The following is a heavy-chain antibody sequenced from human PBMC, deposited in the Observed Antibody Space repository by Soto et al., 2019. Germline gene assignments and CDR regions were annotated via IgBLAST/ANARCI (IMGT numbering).Heavy chain of an antibody. CDR1: GGSISGSYYY. CDR3: ASSQKGYNWNYFDH. J-gene: IGHJ4*02. CDR2: VFYTGFT. D-gene: IGHD1-20*01. Sequence: KPSETLSLTCAVSGGSISGSYYYWGWLRQSPGRGPEWIGSVFYTGFTSYNPSPESRVSVSVDTSKNQFSLKVSAVTAADTAVYYCASSQKGYNWNYFDHWGQGALVTVSS. V-gene: IGHV4-39*01.